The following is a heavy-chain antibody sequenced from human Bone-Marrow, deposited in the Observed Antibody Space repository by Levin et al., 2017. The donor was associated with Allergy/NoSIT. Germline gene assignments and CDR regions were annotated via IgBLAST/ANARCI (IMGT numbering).Heavy chain of an antibody. J-gene: IGHJ1*01. CDR3: VRVAPGYGTGWYGGDQH. Sequence: GESLKISCAASGFTFSSYAMSWVRQAPGKGLHWVSVIRDGGGSTHYADSVKGRFTISRDNSKNTVFLQMNSLRAEDTAVYYCVRVAPGYGTGWYGGDQHWGQGTLVTVSS. V-gene: IGHV3-23*01. CDR1: GFTFSSYA. CDR2: IRDGGGST. D-gene: IGHD6-19*01.